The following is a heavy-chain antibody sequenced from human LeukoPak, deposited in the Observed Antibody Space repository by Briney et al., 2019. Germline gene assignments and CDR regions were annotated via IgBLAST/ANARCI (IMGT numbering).Heavy chain of an antibody. CDR3: ARPMVRGVPISGYDY. CDR1: VGTFSSYA. Sequence: ASVTVSCKASVGTFSSYAISWVRQAPGQGLEWMGGIIPIFGTANYAQKFQGRVTITADESTSTAYMELSSLRSEDTAVYYCARPMVRGVPISGYDYWGQGTLVTVSS. D-gene: IGHD3-10*01. V-gene: IGHV1-69*13. CDR2: IIPIFGTA. J-gene: IGHJ4*02.